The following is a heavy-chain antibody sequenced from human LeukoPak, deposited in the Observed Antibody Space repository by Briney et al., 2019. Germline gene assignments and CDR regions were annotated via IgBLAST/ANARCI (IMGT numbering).Heavy chain of an antibody. Sequence: GGSLRLSCAASGFTFSSYGMHWVRQAPGKGLEWVASIKEDGSEKNYVDSVKGRFTISRDNAKNSLYLQMNSLRAEDTAVYYCARDRPYYGSGSYYNWIDPWGQGTPVTVSS. CDR1: GFTFSSYG. J-gene: IGHJ5*02. V-gene: IGHV3-7*01. CDR2: IKEDGSEK. CDR3: ARDRPYYGSGSYYNWIDP. D-gene: IGHD3-10*01.